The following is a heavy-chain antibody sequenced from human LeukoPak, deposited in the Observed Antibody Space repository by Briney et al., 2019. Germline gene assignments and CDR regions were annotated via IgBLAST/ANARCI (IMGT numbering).Heavy chain of an antibody. CDR1: GGSISSYY. V-gene: IGHV4-4*09. CDR3: ARHVHGYGPDYYYYYMDV. J-gene: IGHJ6*03. CDR2: IYTSGST. D-gene: IGHD5-18*01. Sequence: SETLSLTCTVSGGSISSYYWSWIRQPPGKGLEWIGHIYTSGSTNYNPSLKSRVTISVDTSKNQFSLKLSSVTAADTAVYYCARHVHGYGPDYYYYYMDVWGKGTTVTVSS.